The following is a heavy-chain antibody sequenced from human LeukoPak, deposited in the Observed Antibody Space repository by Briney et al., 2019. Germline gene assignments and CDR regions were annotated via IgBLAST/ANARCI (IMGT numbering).Heavy chain of an antibody. D-gene: IGHD3-22*01. Sequence: SETLSLTCTVSGGSISSYYWSWIRQPPGKGLEWIGYIYYSGSTNYNPSLKSRVTISVDTSKNQFSLKLSSVTAADTAVYYCARDNDRRYYYDSSGYNWFDPWGQGTLVTVSS. CDR3: ARDNDRRYYYDSSGYNWFDP. V-gene: IGHV4-59*12. CDR1: GGSISSYY. J-gene: IGHJ5*02. CDR2: IYYSGST.